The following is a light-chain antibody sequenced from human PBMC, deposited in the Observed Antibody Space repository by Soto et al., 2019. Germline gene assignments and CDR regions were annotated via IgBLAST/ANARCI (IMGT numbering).Light chain of an antibody. J-gene: IGKJ4*01. V-gene: IGKV3D-20*02. CDR3: QQRSSWPLLT. Sequence: EIVLTQSPGTLSLSPGERATLSCRAIQSVSSSYLAWYQQKPGQAPRLLIYGASSRATGIPDRFSGSGSGTDFTLTISRLEPEDFAVYYCQQRSSWPLLTFGGGTKVDNK. CDR1: QSVSSSY. CDR2: GAS.